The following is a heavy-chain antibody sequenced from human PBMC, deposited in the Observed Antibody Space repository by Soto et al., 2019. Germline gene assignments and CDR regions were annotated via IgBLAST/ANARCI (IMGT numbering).Heavy chain of an antibody. D-gene: IGHD6-19*01. J-gene: IGHJ4*02. CDR2: IIPIFGTP. CDR3: ARTSAVADPRGSIDY. V-gene: IGHV1-69*13. CDR1: GGTFSSYA. Sequence: ASVKVSCKASGGTFSSYAISWVRQAPGQGLEWMGGIIPIFGTPNYAQKFQGRVTITADESTTTGYMEMSSLRSEDTAVYYCARTSAVADPRGSIDYWGQGTLVTVSS.